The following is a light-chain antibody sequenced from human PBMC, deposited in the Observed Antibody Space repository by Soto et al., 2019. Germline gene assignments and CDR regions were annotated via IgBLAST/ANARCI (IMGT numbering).Light chain of an antibody. CDR1: QSVRSNY. CDR2: GAS. Sequence: EIVLTQSPGTLSLSPGERATLSCRASQSVRSNYLAWYQRKPGQAPRLLIYGASTRATGIPDRFSGTGSGTXXXLTXXXLEPEDFAXYYCQQYGGSPYTFGQGTKLEIK. CDR3: QQYGGSPYT. V-gene: IGKV3-20*01. J-gene: IGKJ2*01.